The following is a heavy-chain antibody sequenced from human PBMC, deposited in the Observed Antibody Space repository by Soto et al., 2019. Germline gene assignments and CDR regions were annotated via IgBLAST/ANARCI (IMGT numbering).Heavy chain of an antibody. V-gene: IGHV1-69*13. CDR3: AREGSKEGVVPAARRDYYYYYGMDV. J-gene: IGHJ6*02. CDR2: IIPIFGTA. Sequence: SVKVSCKASGGTFSSYAISWVRQAPGQGLEWMGGIIPIFGTANYAQKFQGRVTITADESTSTAYMELSSLRSEDTVVYYCAREGSKEGVVPAARRDYYYYYGMDVWGQGTTVTVSS. CDR1: GGTFSSYA. D-gene: IGHD2-2*01.